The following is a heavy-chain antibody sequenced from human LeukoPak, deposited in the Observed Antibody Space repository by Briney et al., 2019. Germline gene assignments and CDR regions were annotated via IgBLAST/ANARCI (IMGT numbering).Heavy chain of an antibody. V-gene: IGHV3-48*04. CDR3: ARDSQSGYEDAFDI. CDR1: GFSFSIYS. J-gene: IGHJ3*02. Sequence: GGSLRLSCAASGFSFSIYSLNWVRQAPGKGLEWVSYISHTGSTMSYADSVKGRFTISRDNAKNSLYLQMNSLRAEDTAVYYCARDSQSGYEDAFDIWGQGTMVTVSS. CDR2: ISHTGSTM. D-gene: IGHD5-12*01.